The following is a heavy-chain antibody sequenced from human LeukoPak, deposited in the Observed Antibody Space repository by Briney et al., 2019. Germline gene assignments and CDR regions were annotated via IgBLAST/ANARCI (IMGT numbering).Heavy chain of an antibody. Sequence: SVKVSCKASGGTFSSYAISWVRQAPGQGLEWMGGIIPIFGTANYAQKFQGRVTITADKSTSTAYMELSSLRSDDTAVYYCARLWFGELLSPDWYFDLWGRGTLVTVSS. CDR3: ARLWFGELLSPDWYFDL. D-gene: IGHD3-10*01. V-gene: IGHV1-69*06. CDR1: GGTFSSYA. CDR2: IIPIFGTA. J-gene: IGHJ2*01.